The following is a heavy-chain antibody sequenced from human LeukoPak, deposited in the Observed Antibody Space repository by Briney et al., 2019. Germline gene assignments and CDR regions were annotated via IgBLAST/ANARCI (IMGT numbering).Heavy chain of an antibody. V-gene: IGHV3-53*01. CDR2: IYSAGST. D-gene: IGHD3-10*01. J-gene: IGHJ4*02. Sequence: GGSLRLSCAASGFTVSSNYMSWVRQAPGKGLEWVSVIYSAGSTYYTDSVKGRFTISRDNSKNTLYLQMNSLRAEDTAVYYCARDASGFHYFDYWGQGTLVTVSS. CDR3: ARDASGFHYFDY. CDR1: GFTVSSNY.